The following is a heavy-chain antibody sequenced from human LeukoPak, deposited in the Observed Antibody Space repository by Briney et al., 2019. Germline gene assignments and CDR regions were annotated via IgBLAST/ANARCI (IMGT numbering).Heavy chain of an antibody. J-gene: IGHJ4*02. CDR3: ARDQTGTLFDY. D-gene: IGHD1-7*01. Sequence: SETLSLTCTVSGGSISNYYWSWIRQPPGKGLEWIGYIYYSGSTNYNPSLKSRVTISVDTSKNQFSLKLSSVTAADTAVYYCARDQTGTLFDYWGQGTLVTVSS. V-gene: IGHV4-59*01. CDR1: GGSISNYY. CDR2: IYYSGST.